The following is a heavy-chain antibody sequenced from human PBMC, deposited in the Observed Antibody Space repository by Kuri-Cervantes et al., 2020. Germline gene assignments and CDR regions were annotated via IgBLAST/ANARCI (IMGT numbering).Heavy chain of an antibody. CDR1: GYTFTSYD. J-gene: IGHJ5*02. V-gene: IGHV1-18*01. D-gene: IGHD2-2*01. CDR2: ISAYNGNT. CDR3: ARVPAAKIRKYNWFDP. Sequence: ASVKVSCKASGYTFTSYDINWVRQATGQGLEWMGWISAYNGNTNYAQKLQGRVTMTTDTSTSTAYMELRSLRSDDTAVYYCARVPAAKIRKYNWFDPWGQGTLVTVSS.